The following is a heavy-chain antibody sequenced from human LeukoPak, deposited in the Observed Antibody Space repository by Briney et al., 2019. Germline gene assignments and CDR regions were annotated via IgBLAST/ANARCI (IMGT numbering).Heavy chain of an antibody. J-gene: IGHJ4*02. CDR2: IYYSGST. CDR3: ARGRYYDFWSGYFGFDY. D-gene: IGHD3-3*01. CDR1: GGSISSYY. Sequence: SETLSLTCTVSGGSISSYYWSWIRQPPWKGLEWVGYIYYSGSTNYQPSLKSRVTISVDTSKNQFSLKLSSVTAADTAVYYCARGRYYDFWSGYFGFDYWGQGTLVTVSS. V-gene: IGHV4-59*01.